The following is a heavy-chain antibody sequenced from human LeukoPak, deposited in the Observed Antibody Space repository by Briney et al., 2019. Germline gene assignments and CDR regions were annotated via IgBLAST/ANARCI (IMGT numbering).Heavy chain of an antibody. CDR3: AKDREDIVVVPAMGGDYFDY. CDR2: IRYDGSNK. CDR1: GFTFSSYG. V-gene: IGHV3-30*02. D-gene: IGHD2-2*01. Sequence: GGSLRLSCAASGFTFSSYGMHWVRQAPGKGLEWVAFIRYDGSNKYYADSVKGRFTISRDNSKNTLYLQMNCLRAEDTAVYYCAKDREDIVVVPAMGGDYFDYWGQGTLVTVSS. J-gene: IGHJ4*02.